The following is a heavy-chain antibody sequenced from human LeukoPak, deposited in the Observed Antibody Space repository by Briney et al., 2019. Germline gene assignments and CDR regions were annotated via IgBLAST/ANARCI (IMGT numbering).Heavy chain of an antibody. Sequence: PSETLSLTCTVSGGSISSGCYYWSWIRQPAGKGLEWIGRIYTSGSTNYNPSLKSRVTISVDTSMNQFSLKLSSVTAADTAVYYCARDLGVTTGGDAFDIWGQGTMVTVSS. CDR3: ARDLGVTTGGDAFDI. J-gene: IGHJ3*02. D-gene: IGHD4-17*01. CDR1: GGSISSGCYY. CDR2: IYTSGST. V-gene: IGHV4-61*02.